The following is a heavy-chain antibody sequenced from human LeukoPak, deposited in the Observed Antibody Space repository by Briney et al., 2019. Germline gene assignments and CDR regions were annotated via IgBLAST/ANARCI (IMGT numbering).Heavy chain of an antibody. CDR3: ARSKLELPDYQYFRYMDV. D-gene: IGHD1-7*01. J-gene: IGHJ6*03. Sequence: ASVKVSCKASGYTFTGYYMHWVRQAPGQGLEWMGWINPNSGGTNYAQKFQGRVTMTRDTSISTAYMELSRLRSEDTAVYYCARSKLELPDYQYFRYMDVWGNGTTVTVSS. V-gene: IGHV1-2*02. CDR2: INPNSGGT. CDR1: GYTFTGYY.